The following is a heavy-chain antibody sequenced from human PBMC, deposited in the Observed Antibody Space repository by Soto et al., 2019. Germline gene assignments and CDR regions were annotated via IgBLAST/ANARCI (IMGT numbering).Heavy chain of an antibody. D-gene: IGHD6-19*01. CDR1: GGSISSGGYY. Sequence: SETLSLTCTVSGGSISSGGYYWSWIRQHPGKGLEWIGYIYYSGSTYYNPSLKSRVTISVDTSKNQFSLKLSSVTAADTAVYYCARHVPYTSGWYDYWGQGTLVTVSS. J-gene: IGHJ4*02. CDR3: ARHVPYTSGWYDY. V-gene: IGHV4-31*03. CDR2: IYYSGST.